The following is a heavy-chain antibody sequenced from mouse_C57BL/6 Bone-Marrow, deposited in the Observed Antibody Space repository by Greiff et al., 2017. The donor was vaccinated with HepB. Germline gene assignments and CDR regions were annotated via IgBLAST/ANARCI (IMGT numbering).Heavy chain of an antibody. V-gene: IGHV5-9-1*02. Sequence: DVMLVESGEGLVKPGGSLKLSCAASGFTFSSYAMSWVRQTPEKRLEWVAYISSGGDYIYYADTVKGRFTISRDNARNTLYLQMSSLKSEDTAMYYCTRDPMGLRQGDYAMDYWGQGTSVTVSS. CDR1: GFTFSSYA. CDR2: ISSGGDYI. CDR3: TRDPMGLRQGDYAMDY. J-gene: IGHJ4*01. D-gene: IGHD2-4*01.